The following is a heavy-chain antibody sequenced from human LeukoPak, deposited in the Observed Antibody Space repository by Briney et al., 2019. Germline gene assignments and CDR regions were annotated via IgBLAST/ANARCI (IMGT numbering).Heavy chain of an antibody. D-gene: IGHD3-22*01. V-gene: IGHV4-30-2*01. CDR3: ARVDGSGYLDY. CDR1: GGSISSGGYS. J-gene: IGHJ4*02. CDR2: IYHSGST. Sequence: PSQTLSLTCAVSGGSISSGGYSWSWIRQPPGKGLEWIGYIYHSGSTYHNPSLKSRVTISVDRSKNQFSLKLSSVTAADTAVYYCARVDGSGYLDYWGQGTLVTVSS.